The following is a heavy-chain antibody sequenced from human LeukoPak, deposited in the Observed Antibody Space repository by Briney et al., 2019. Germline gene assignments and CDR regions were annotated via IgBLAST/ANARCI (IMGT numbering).Heavy chain of an antibody. D-gene: IGHD2-15*01. CDR3: AREGVGYYLDQ. CDR1: GFSFSSYS. J-gene: IGHJ4*02. Sequence: PGGSLRLSGAGSGFSFSSYSLNWVRQAPGKGLEWVSIIRGSSSYMYYADSVKGRFTISRDNAKNSLYLQMNNLRAEHTAVYYCAREGVGYYLDQWGQGTLVTVSS. CDR2: IRGSSSYM. V-gene: IGHV3-21*01.